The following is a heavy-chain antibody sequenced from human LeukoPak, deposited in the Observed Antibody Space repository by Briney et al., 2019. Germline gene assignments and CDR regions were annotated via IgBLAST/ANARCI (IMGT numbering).Heavy chain of an antibody. Sequence: ASVKVSCKASGYTFTGYYMHWVRQAPGQGLEWMGIINPSGGSTSHAQKFQGRVTMTRDTSTSTVYMELSSLRSEDTAVYYCARAYCSGGSCYLYYYYGMDVWGQGTTVTVSS. V-gene: IGHV1-46*01. J-gene: IGHJ6*02. CDR1: GYTFTGYY. D-gene: IGHD2-15*01. CDR3: ARAYCSGGSCYLYYYYGMDV. CDR2: INPSGGST.